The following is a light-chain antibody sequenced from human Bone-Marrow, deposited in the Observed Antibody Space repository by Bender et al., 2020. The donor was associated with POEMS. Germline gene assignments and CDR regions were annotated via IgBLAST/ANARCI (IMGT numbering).Light chain of an antibody. J-gene: IGLJ3*02. Sequence: QSALTQPRSVSGSPGQSVTISCTGTSSDIGGYNYVSWYQQHPGKAPKLMIYEDNKRPSGVSNRFSCSKSGNTASLTISGLQAEDEADYYCCSYAGIMVFGGGTKLTVL. V-gene: IGLV2-11*01. CDR2: EDN. CDR1: SSDIGGYNY. CDR3: CSYAGIMV.